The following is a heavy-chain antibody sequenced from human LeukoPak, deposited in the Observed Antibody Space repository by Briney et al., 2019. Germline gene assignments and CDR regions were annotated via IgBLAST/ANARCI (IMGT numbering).Heavy chain of an antibody. V-gene: IGHV5-51*03. D-gene: IGHD1-26*01. CDR1: GYSFTTYW. CDR3: ARPAYSGRSDGFDI. Sequence: GESLKLSCKGSGYSFTTYWIGWVRQMPGEGLEWMGIIYPGDSDTRYSPSFQGQVTISADKSISTAYLQWSSLTASDTAMYYCARPAYSGRSDGFDIWGQGTMVTVSS. J-gene: IGHJ3*02. CDR2: IYPGDSDT.